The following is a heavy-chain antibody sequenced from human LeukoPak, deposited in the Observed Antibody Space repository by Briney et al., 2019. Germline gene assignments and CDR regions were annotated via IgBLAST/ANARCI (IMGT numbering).Heavy chain of an antibody. Sequence: GGSLRLSCAVSGHTFSRYAMSWVRQAPGKGLEWVAAISSTGGSTYYADSVKGRFTISRDNSKNTLNLQMNSLRAEDTAVYYCSSLLGGSYSYYYGMDVWGQGTTVTVS. CDR2: ISSTGGST. CDR3: SSLLGGSYSYYYGMDV. J-gene: IGHJ6*02. D-gene: IGHD1-26*01. CDR1: GHTFSRYA. V-gene: IGHV3-23*01.